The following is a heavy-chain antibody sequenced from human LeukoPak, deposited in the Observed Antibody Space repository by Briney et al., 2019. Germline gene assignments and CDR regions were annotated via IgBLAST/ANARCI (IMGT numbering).Heavy chain of an antibody. CDR3: AKEGQTPYSSKFSFDY. Sequence: QSGGSLRLSCAASGFTFSSYWMSWVRQAPGKGLEWVANIKQDGSEKYYVDSVKGRFTISRDNAKNSLYLQMNSLRAEDTAVYYCAKEGQTPYSSKFSFDYWGQGTLVTVSS. CDR1: GFTFSSYW. J-gene: IGHJ4*02. V-gene: IGHV3-7*01. CDR2: IKQDGSEK. D-gene: IGHD6-13*01.